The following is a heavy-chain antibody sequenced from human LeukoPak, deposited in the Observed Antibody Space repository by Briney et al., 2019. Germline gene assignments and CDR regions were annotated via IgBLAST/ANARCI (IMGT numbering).Heavy chain of an antibody. CDR2: INPNSGGT. Sequence: ASVKVSCKASGYTFTSYYMHWVRQAPGQGLEWMGWINPNSGGTNYAQKFQGRVTMTRDTSISTAYMELSRLRSDDTAVYYCARGGYSYGYHYYYYMDVWGKGTTVTISS. D-gene: IGHD5-18*01. V-gene: IGHV1-2*02. CDR1: GYTFTSYY. J-gene: IGHJ6*03. CDR3: ARGGYSYGYHYYYYMDV.